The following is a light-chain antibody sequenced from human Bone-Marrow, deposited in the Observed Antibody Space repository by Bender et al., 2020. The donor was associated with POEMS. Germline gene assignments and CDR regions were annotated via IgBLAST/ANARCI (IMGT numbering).Light chain of an antibody. CDR1: SGSIASTY. Sequence: NFMLTQPHSVSESPGKTVTIPCTRSSGSIASTYVQWYQQRPGSSPTTVIYEDNRRPSGVPDRFSGSVDTSSNSASLTISGPKTEDEAHYYCQSYNTTNPHWVFGGGTKLTVL. CDR2: EDN. J-gene: IGLJ3*02. CDR3: QSYNTTNPHWV. V-gene: IGLV6-57*01.